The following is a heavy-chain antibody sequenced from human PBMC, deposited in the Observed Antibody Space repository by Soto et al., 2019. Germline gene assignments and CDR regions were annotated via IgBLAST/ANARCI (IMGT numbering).Heavy chain of an antibody. V-gene: IGHV3-30-3*01. CDR2: ISYDGSNK. Sequence: GGSLRLSCAASGFTFSSYAMHWVRQAPGKGLEWVAVISYDGSNKYYADSVKGRFTISRDNSKNTLYLQMNSLRAEDTAVYYCARDLMDSSFKGPFDYWGQGTLVTVSS. CDR1: GFTFSSYA. CDR3: ARDLMDSSFKGPFDY. J-gene: IGHJ4*02. D-gene: IGHD6-6*01.